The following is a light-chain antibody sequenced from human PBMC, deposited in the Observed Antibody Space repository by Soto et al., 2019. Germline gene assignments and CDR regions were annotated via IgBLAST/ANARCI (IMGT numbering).Light chain of an antibody. V-gene: IGKV1-27*01. Sequence: DIQMTQSPSSLSASVGDRVTITCRASQGISNYLAWYQQKPRKVPKLLIYAASTLQSGVPSRFSSSGSGTDFTLTISSLQPEDVATYYCQKYNSAPPTVGQGTRLEIK. CDR1: QGISNY. J-gene: IGKJ5*01. CDR2: AAS. CDR3: QKYNSAPPT.